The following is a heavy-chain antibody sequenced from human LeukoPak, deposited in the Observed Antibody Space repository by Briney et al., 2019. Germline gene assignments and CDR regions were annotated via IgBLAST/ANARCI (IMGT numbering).Heavy chain of an antibody. CDR1: GFTFSSYA. V-gene: IGHV3-23*01. Sequence: AGGSLRLSCAASGFTFSSYAMHWVRQAPGKGLEWVSSISENGRNTYYADSVKGRFTVSRDNSKSTLYLQMNSLRPEDTAVYSCAKDIRPTGNYGWFDPWGQGTLVTVSS. J-gene: IGHJ5*02. CDR3: AKDIRPTGNYGWFDP. CDR2: ISENGRNT. D-gene: IGHD3-10*01.